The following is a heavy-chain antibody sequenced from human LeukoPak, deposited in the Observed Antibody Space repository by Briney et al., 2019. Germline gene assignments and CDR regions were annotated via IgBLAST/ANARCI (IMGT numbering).Heavy chain of an antibody. D-gene: IGHD6-13*01. J-gene: IGHJ6*02. CDR2: IYYSGST. Sequence: SETLSLTCTVSGGSISSYYWSWIRQPPGKGLEWIGYIYYSGSTNYNPSLKSRVTISVDTSKNQFSLKLSSVTAADTAVYYCASRIAAAGMYYYYGMDVWGQGTTVTVSS. CDR1: GGSISSYY. V-gene: IGHV4-59*01. CDR3: ASRIAAAGMYYYYGMDV.